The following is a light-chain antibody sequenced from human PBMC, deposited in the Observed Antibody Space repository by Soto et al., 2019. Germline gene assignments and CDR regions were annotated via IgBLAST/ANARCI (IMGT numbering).Light chain of an antibody. Sequence: EIVLTQSPGTLSLSPGERATLSCRASQSVSSSYLAWYQQKPGQAPRLLIYGASSRATGIPDRFSGSESGTDFTITISRLEPEDFAVYYCQQYGSSPTFGQGTKVEIK. J-gene: IGKJ1*01. V-gene: IGKV3-20*01. CDR3: QQYGSSPT. CDR1: QSVSSSY. CDR2: GAS.